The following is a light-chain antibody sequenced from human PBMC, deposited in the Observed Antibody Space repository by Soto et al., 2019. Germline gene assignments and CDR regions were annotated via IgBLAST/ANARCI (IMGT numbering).Light chain of an antibody. V-gene: IGLV2-14*01. CDR2: DVS. CDR3: SSYTSSSTLV. J-gene: IGLJ1*01. Sequence: QTALTQPASVSWSTGQSITISCTGTSSDVGGYNYVSWYQQHPGKAPKLMIYDVSNRPSGVSNRFSGSKSGNTASLTISGLQAEDEADYYCSSYTSSSTLVFGTGTRSPS. CDR1: SSDVGGYNY.